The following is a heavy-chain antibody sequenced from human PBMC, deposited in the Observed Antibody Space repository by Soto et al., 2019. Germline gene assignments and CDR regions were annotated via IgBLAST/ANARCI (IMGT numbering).Heavy chain of an antibody. CDR2: IYWDDDK. CDR3: VQSRCGGDCLQSYSSHSYYGLDV. V-gene: IGHV2-5*02. J-gene: IGHJ6*02. CDR1: GLSLSTTGVG. Sequence: QITLKESGPTLAKPTQTLTLTCTFSGLSLSTTGVGVGWIRQPPGKALEWLALIYWDDDKRYSPSLKSRLTITKDTSKNQVVLTMTNMDPVDTATYYCVQSRCGGDCLQSYSSHSYYGLDVWGQGTTVTVSS. D-gene: IGHD2-21*02.